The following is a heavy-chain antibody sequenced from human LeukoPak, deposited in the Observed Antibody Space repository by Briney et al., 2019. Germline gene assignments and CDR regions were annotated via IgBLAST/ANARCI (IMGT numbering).Heavy chain of an antibody. J-gene: IGHJ4*02. Sequence: PGGSLRLSCAASGFTFSDYAMSCVRQAPGKGLDWVSAITAGGDSTYYADSVKGRFTISRDNSKNTLYLQMNSLRAEGTAVYYCAKKWLFGFDYWGQGTLVTVSS. CDR1: GFTFSDYA. V-gene: IGHV3-23*01. CDR3: AKKWLFGFDY. D-gene: IGHD5-12*01. CDR2: ITAGGDST.